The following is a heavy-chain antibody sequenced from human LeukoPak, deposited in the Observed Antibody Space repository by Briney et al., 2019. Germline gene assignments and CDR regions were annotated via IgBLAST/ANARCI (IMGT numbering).Heavy chain of an antibody. CDR2: ISSSGSTI. CDR3: ASEAYGSGSYYNRDY. CDR1: GFTFSSYE. Sequence: GGSLRLSCAASGFTFSSYEMNWVRQAPGKGLEWVSYISSSGSTIYYADSVKGRFTISRDNAKNSLYLQMNSLRAEDTAVYYCASEAYGSGSYYNRDYWGQGTLVTVSS. V-gene: IGHV3-48*03. J-gene: IGHJ4*02. D-gene: IGHD3-10*01.